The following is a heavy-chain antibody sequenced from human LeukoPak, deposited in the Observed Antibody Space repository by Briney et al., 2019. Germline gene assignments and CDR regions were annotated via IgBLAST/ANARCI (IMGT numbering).Heavy chain of an antibody. Sequence: ASVKVSCKASGFTFTSSAMQWVRQARGQRLEWIGWIVVGSGNTNYAQKFQERVTITRDMSTSTAYMELSSLRSEDTAVYYCARASGYTTDNFDYWGQGTLVTVSS. J-gene: IGHJ4*02. CDR2: IVVGSGNT. V-gene: IGHV1-58*02. CDR1: GFTFTSSA. D-gene: IGHD5-12*01. CDR3: ARASGYTTDNFDY.